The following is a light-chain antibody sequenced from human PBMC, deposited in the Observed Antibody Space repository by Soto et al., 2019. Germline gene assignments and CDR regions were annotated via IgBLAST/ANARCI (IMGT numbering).Light chain of an antibody. CDR3: QQSYRSPVT. Sequence: DIQMTQAPSSPSASVGDRVTITCRASQPIDTSLNWYQQKPGNAPRLLIYAASSLHSGGPLRFSGSGSGTDFTLTISSLKPEDFASYYCQQSYRSPVTFLPGTTVDSK. J-gene: IGKJ3*01. CDR1: QPIDTS. CDR2: AAS. V-gene: IGKV1-39*01.